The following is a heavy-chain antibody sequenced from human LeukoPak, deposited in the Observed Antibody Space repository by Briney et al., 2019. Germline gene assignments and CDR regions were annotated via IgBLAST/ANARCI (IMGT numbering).Heavy chain of an antibody. J-gene: IGHJ2*01. CDR3: ASGPFSITGYFDL. CDR1: GFTFSTYW. Sequence: GGPLRLSCAASGFTFSTYWVHWVRQAPGKGLVWVSRINSDGSSTSYADSVKGRFTISRDNAKNTLYLQMNSLRVEDTAVYYCASGPFSITGYFDLWGRGTLVTVSS. CDR2: INSDGSST. V-gene: IGHV3-74*01.